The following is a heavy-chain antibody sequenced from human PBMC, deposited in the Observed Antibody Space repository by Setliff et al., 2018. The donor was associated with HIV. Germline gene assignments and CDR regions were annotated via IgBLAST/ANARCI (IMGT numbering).Heavy chain of an antibody. D-gene: IGHD4-17*01. J-gene: IGHJ2*01. CDR3: ARGGPDYGDYVDWYFDL. CDR2: IYTSGST. V-gene: IGHV4-61*05. CDR1: GGSISSGYYY. Sequence: PSETLSLTCTVSGGSISSGYYYWGWIRQPPGKGLEWIGYIYTSGSTNYNPSLKSRVTISVDTSKNQFSLKLSSVTAADTAVYYCARGGPDYGDYVDWYFDLWGRGTLVTVSS.